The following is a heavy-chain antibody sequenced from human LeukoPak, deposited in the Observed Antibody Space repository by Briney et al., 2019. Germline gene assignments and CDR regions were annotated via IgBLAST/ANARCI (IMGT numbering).Heavy chain of an antibody. Sequence: GGSLRLSCAASGFTFSSYGMSWVRQAPGKGLEWLSYISSSGSTIHTADSVKGRFTISRDNAKNSLYLQLNSLRADDTAVYYCARAGSVFRRPFDYWGQGTLVTVSS. CDR1: GFTFSSYG. CDR2: ISSSGSTI. CDR3: ARAGSVFRRPFDY. V-gene: IGHV3-48*04. D-gene: IGHD2-21*01. J-gene: IGHJ4*02.